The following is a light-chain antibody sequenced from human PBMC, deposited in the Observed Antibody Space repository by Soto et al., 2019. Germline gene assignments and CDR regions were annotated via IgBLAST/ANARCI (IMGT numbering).Light chain of an antibody. Sequence: IRMTKSPSSLSASVGDRVTMTCRASQSISSYLNWYQQKPGKAPKLLIYAASSLQSGVPSRFSGSGSGTDFTLTISSLQPDDFATYDCQHYNSYSEAFGQGTKVDIK. V-gene: IGKV1-39*01. J-gene: IGKJ1*01. CDR1: QSISSY. CDR3: QHYNSYSEA. CDR2: AAS.